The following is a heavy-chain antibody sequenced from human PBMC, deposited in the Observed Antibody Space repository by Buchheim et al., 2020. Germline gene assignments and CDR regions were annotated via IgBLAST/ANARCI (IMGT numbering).Heavy chain of an antibody. J-gene: IGHJ4*02. Sequence: VQLVESGGGVVQPGRSLRLSCAASGFTFSSYGMHWVRQAPGKGLEWVAVISYDGSNKYYADSVKGRFTISRDNSKNTLYLQMNSLRAEDTAVYYCAKDSDFAPDYWGQGTL. CDR3: AKDSDFAPDY. CDR1: GFTFSSYG. V-gene: IGHV3-30*18. CDR2: ISYDGSNK.